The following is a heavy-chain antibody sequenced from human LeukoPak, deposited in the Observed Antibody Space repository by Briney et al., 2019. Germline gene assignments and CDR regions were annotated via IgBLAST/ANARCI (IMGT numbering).Heavy chain of an antibody. V-gene: IGHV1-18*01. CDR2: ISAYNGNT. Sequence: ASVTVSCKASGYTFTSYGISWVRQAPGQGLEWMGWISAYNGNTNYAQKLQGRVTMTTDTSTSTAYMELRSLRSEDTAVYYCAKGRAVAGRRAFDIWGQGTMVTVSS. D-gene: IGHD6-19*01. J-gene: IGHJ3*02. CDR1: GYTFTSYG. CDR3: AKGRAVAGRRAFDI.